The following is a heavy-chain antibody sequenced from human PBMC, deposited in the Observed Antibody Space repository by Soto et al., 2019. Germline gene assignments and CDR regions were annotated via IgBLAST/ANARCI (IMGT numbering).Heavy chain of an antibody. V-gene: IGHV3-7*05. Sequence: EVQLVESGGGLVQPGGSLRLSCAASGFTFSNYWMSWVRQAPGKGLEWVANINQDGSEKNYVDSVKGRFTISRDNAKSSLYLQMNSLRAEDTAVYYCARDKMRGQWLVDYWGQGTLVTVSS. J-gene: IGHJ4*02. D-gene: IGHD6-19*01. CDR1: GFTFSNYW. CDR2: INQDGSEK. CDR3: ARDKMRGQWLVDY.